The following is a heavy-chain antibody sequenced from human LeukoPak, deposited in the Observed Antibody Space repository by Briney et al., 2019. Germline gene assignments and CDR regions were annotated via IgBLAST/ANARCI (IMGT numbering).Heavy chain of an antibody. Sequence: SETLSLTCAVYGGSFSGYYWSWTRQPPGKGLEWIGEINHSGSTNYNPSLKSRVTISVDTSKNQFSLKLSSVTAADTAVYYCARGQYYYDSSGYYHWGQGTLVTVSS. V-gene: IGHV4-34*01. CDR3: ARGQYYYDSSGYYH. J-gene: IGHJ5*02. D-gene: IGHD3-22*01. CDR2: INHSGST. CDR1: GGSFSGYY.